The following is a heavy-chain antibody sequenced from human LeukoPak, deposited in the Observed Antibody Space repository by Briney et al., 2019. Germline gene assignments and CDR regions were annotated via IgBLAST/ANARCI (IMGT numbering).Heavy chain of an antibody. J-gene: IGHJ6*03. CDR2: IKEDGSEK. CDR3: ARDSKRYYYYYYMDV. CDR1: GFTFSNYW. V-gene: IGHV3-7*03. Sequence: GGSLRLSCAASGFTFSNYWMSWVRQAPGKGLEWVANIKEDGSEKDYVDSVKGRFTISRDNAKNSLYLQMNSLRAEDTALYYCARDSKRYYYYYYMDVWGKGTTVTVSS.